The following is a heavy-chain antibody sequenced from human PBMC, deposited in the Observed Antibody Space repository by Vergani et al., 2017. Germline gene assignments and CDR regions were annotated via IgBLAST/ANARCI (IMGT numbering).Heavy chain of an antibody. J-gene: IGHJ4*02. CDR2: INPSGGHT. Sequence: QVQVVQSGAEVKKSGASVKFSCKTSGYTFSNYYMHWVRQAPGQGLEWVGIINPSGGHTNYAQKFQGRVTMTRDTSTSTVYMELSSLRSEDTAIYYCARGDYGILTGYQYWGQGTLVTVSA. D-gene: IGHD3-9*01. CDR3: ARGDYGILTGYQY. CDR1: GYTFSNYY. V-gene: IGHV1-46*03.